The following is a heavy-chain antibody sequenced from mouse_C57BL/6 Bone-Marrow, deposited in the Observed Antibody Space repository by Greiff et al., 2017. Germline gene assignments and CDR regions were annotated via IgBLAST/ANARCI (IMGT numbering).Heavy chain of an antibody. D-gene: IGHD1-1*01. CDR1: GYSITSGYY. Sequence: EVKLMESGPGLVKPSQSLSLTCSVTGYSITSGYYWNWIRQFPGNKLEWMGYISYDGSNNYNPSLKNRISITRDTSKNQFFLKLNSVTTEDTATYYCAREITPYFDYWGQGTTLTVSS. V-gene: IGHV3-6*01. CDR3: AREITPYFDY. J-gene: IGHJ2*01. CDR2: ISYDGSN.